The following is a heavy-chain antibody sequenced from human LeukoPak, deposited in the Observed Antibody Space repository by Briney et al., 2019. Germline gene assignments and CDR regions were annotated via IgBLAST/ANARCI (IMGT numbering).Heavy chain of an antibody. CDR3: AAGYSSRWYSEYFQH. J-gene: IGHJ1*01. Sequence: ASVKVSCKASGYTFTGYYMHWVRQAPGQGLEWMGWINPNSGGTNYAQKFQGRVTMTRDTSISTAYMELSRLRSDDTAVYYCAAGYSSRWYSEYFQHWGQGTLVTVSS. V-gene: IGHV1-2*02. CDR2: INPNSGGT. CDR1: GYTFTGYY. D-gene: IGHD6-13*01.